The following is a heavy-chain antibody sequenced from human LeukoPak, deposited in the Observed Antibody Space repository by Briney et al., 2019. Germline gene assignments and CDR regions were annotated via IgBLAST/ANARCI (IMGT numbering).Heavy chain of an antibody. CDR3: ATGSSITMVRGVTFDY. V-gene: IGHV4-31*02. Sequence: LRLSCAASGFTFSDYYMSWIRQHPGKGLEWIGYIYYSGSTYYNPSLKSRVTISVDTSKNQFSLKLSSVTAADTAVYYCATGSSITMVRGVTFDYWGQGTLVTVSS. D-gene: IGHD3-10*01. J-gene: IGHJ4*02. CDR1: GFTFSDYY. CDR2: IYYSGST.